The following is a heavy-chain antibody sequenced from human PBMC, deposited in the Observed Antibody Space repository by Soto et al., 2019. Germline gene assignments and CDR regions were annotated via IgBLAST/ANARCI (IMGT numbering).Heavy chain of an antibody. D-gene: IGHD1-26*01. Sequence: SETLSLTCTVSGASINSGGYYWSWVRQLPGKGLEWIGYVYFSGSTYYNPSLEGRVTISLDTSQNQFSLKLSSVTAADTAVYHCATGNAWEVLLAYWGQGTLVTVSS. CDR2: VYFSGST. CDR3: ATGNAWEVLLAY. V-gene: IGHV4-31*03. CDR1: GASINSGGYY. J-gene: IGHJ4*02.